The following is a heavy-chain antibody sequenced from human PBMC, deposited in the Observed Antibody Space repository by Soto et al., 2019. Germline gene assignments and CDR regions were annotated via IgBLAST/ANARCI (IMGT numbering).Heavy chain of an antibody. J-gene: IGHJ5*02. CDR3: AREYYYGSGPGGSGTWFDP. CDR2: ISYDGSNK. CDR1: GFTFSSYA. Sequence: GGSLRLSCAASGFTFSSYAMHWVRQAPGKGLEWVAVISYDGSNKYYADSVKGRFTISRDNSKNTLYLQMNSLRAEDTAVYYCAREYYYGSGPGGSGTWFDPWGQGTLVTVSS. D-gene: IGHD3-10*01. V-gene: IGHV3-30-3*01.